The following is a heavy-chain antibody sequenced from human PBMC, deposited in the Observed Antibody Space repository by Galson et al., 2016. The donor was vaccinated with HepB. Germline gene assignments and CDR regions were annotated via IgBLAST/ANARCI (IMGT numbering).Heavy chain of an antibody. D-gene: IGHD2-15*01. V-gene: IGHV3-7*03. Sequence: SLRLSCAASGFIFNNNWMSWVRQAPGKGLEWVANIKQDGGENYYVDSVKGRFTISRDNAKNSLYLQMNSLRAEDTAMYYCARDPIVCSGGSCFNYFDCWGQGTLVTVSS. CDR3: ARDPIVCSGGSCFNYFDC. CDR1: GFIFNNNW. J-gene: IGHJ4*02. CDR2: IKQDGGEN.